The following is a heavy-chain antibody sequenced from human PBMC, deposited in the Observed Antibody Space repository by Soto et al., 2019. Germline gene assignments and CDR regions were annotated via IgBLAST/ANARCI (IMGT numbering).Heavy chain of an antibody. V-gene: IGHV3-66*01. CDR2: IYSGGRT. Sequence: PGGSLRLSCAVSGFTVSSKYMSWVRQAPGKGLEWVSVIYSGGRTYYADSVKGRFTISRDNSKNTLYLQMNSLRAEDTAVYYCAREGTRGGFLNWFDPWGQGTLVTVSS. J-gene: IGHJ5*02. D-gene: IGHD3-10*01. CDR1: GFTVSSKY. CDR3: AREGTRGGFLNWFDP.